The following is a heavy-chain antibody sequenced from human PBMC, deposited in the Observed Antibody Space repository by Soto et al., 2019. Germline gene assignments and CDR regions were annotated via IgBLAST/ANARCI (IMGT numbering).Heavy chain of an antibody. V-gene: IGHV2-5*02. J-gene: IGHJ3*02. Sequence: QITLKESGPTLVKPTQTLTLTCTFSGFSLSTSGVGVGWIRQPPGKALEWLALIYWDDGFHYSPSLSSRLTITKDTSENPVVLTMTNMDPIDTATYYCAHSGGSERIDTFDIWGQGTMVTVSS. D-gene: IGHD1-26*01. CDR3: AHSGGSERIDTFDI. CDR1: GFSLSTSGVG. CDR2: IYWDDGF.